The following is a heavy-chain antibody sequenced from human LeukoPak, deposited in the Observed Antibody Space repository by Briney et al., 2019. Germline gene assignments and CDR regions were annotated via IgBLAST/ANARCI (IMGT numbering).Heavy chain of an antibody. CDR1: GYTFTGYY. J-gene: IGHJ3*02. CDR2: ISAYNGNT. D-gene: IGHD3-3*01. CDR3: ARGNHYDFWGGYYEGAFDI. V-gene: IGHV1-18*04. Sequence: ASVKVSCKASGYTFTGYYMHWVRQAPGQGLEWMGWISAYNGNTNYAQKLQGRVTMTTDTSTSTAYMELRSLRSDDTVVYYCARGNHYDFWGGYYEGAFDIWGQGTMVTVSS.